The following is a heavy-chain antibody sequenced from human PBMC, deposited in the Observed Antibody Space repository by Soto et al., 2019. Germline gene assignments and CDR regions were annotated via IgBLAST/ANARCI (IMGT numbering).Heavy chain of an antibody. J-gene: IGHJ4*02. Sequence: QVQLQESGPGLVKPSQTLSLTCNVSGVSISSSSYYWSWIRQNPGKGLERIGYISYSWNTDYNPSLHSEETKARLCSEMQLSVMTCSVPGESWADYFCGRVGYTYYGVDYCGQAAVVTVSS. CDR3: GRVGYTYYGVDY. CDR1: GVSISSSSYY. D-gene: IGHD3-22*01. V-gene: IGHV4-31*01. CDR2: ISYSWNT.